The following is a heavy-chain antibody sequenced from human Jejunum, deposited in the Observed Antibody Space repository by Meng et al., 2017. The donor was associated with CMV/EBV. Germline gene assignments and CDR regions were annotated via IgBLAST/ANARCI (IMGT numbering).Heavy chain of an antibody. J-gene: IGHJ6*02. Sequence: FTFSNYVLRWVSQAPGKGLVWVSRIHIDGSDTTYADFVKGRFTISRDNAKNTLYLQMNRLGADDTAVYYCARDGPHAGVVTAMDVWGQGTTVTVSS. CDR3: ARDGPHAGVVTAMDV. V-gene: IGHV3-74*01. CDR1: FTFSNYV. D-gene: IGHD3-16*01. CDR2: IHIDGSDT.